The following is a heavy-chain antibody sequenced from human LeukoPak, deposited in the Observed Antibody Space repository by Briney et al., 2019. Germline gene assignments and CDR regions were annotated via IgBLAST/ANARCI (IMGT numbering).Heavy chain of an antibody. CDR2: IDHRGSA. CDR3: AKLPRDYSESGRFAPLKWFGP. D-gene: IGHD3-3*01. Sequence: GSLRLSCAASGFTFSSYSMNWIRQPPGKGLEWIGEIDHRGSATYNPSLEGRVTISVDTSKKEFSLNLSSVTAADTALYYCAKLPRDYSESGRFAPLKWFGPWGQGTLVTVSS. J-gene: IGHJ5*02. V-gene: IGHV4-34*08. CDR1: GFTFSSYS.